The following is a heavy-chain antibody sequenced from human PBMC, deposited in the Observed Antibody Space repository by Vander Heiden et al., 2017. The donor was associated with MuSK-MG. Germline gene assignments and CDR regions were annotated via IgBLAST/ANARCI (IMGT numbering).Heavy chain of an antibody. D-gene: IGHD2-8*01. CDR1: GDSISSSSYY. V-gene: IGHV4-39*01. CDR3: ARGVGY. J-gene: IGHJ4*02. Sequence: QLQLQESGPGLVKPSETLSPTCTVSGDSISSSSYYWGWIRQPPGKGLKWIGGIYYSGSTYYNPSLKSRVTISVDTSKNQFSLKLSSVTAADTAVYYCARGVGYWGQGTLVTVSS. CDR2: IYYSGST.